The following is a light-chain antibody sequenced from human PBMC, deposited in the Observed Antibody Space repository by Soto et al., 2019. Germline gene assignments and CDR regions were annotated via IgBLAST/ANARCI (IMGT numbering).Light chain of an antibody. Sequence: DIQMTQSPSTLSASVGDRVTITCRASQSINNWLAWYQQKPGKAPKVLIYKTSNLESGVPPRFSGSGSGTEFTLTITSLQPDDFASYYCKQYHSYPVTFGGGTKVEIK. CDR3: KQYHSYPVT. CDR1: QSINNW. CDR2: KTS. V-gene: IGKV1-5*03. J-gene: IGKJ4*01.